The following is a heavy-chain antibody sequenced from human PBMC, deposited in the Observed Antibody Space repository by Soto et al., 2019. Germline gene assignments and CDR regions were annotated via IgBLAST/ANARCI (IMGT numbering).Heavy chain of an antibody. CDR2: IIVGSGNT. V-gene: IGHV1-58*01. CDR3: ARPHCSGGSCYLYFQH. J-gene: IGHJ1*01. CDR1: GFTFTSSA. D-gene: IGHD2-15*01. Sequence: GASVKVSCKASGFTFTSSAVQWVRQARGQSLEWIGWIIVGSGNTNYAQKFQERVTITRDTSASTAYMELSSLRSEDTAVYYCARPHCSGGSCYLYFQHWGQGTLVTVSS.